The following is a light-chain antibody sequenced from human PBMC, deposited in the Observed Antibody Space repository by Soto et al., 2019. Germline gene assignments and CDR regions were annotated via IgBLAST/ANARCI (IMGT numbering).Light chain of an antibody. J-gene: IGKJ2*03. CDR3: QQYGRSPFS. CDR1: QRITSNF. CDR2: GAS. V-gene: IGKV3-20*01. Sequence: IVLTQSPVTLSLSPGDRATLSCRASQRITSNFVAWFQQKAGLAPRLLIYGASTRASGVPDRFSGAGSGTDFVLTISRLEPYDFAVYSCQQYGRSPFSFGQGTKLQI.